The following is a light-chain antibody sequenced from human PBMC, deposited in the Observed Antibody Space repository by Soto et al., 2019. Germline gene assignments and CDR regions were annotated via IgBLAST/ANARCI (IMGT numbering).Light chain of an antibody. CDR2: DVS. J-gene: IGLJ2*01. V-gene: IGLV2-14*01. CDR1: SSDVGGYHY. Sequence: QSALTQPASVSESPGQSITISCTGTSSDVGGYHYVSWYQQHPGKAPKLMIYDVSNRPSGVSYRFSGSKSGNTASLTISGLQAEDEADYYCASYTSSSTLVFGGGTKVTVL. CDR3: ASYTSSSTLV.